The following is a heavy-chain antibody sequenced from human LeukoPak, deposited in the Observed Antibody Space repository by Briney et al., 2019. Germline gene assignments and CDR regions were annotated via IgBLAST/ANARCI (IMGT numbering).Heavy chain of an antibody. CDR1: GFTFSSYS. J-gene: IGHJ4*02. CDR3: AKDGDSSGYLYYFDY. Sequence: GGSLRLSCAASGFTFSSYSMNWVRQAPGKGLEWVSSISSSSSYIYYADSVKGRFTISRDNSKNTLYLQMNSLRAEDTAVYYCAKDGDSSGYLYYFDYWGQGTLVTVSS. V-gene: IGHV3-21*01. D-gene: IGHD3-22*01. CDR2: ISSSSSYI.